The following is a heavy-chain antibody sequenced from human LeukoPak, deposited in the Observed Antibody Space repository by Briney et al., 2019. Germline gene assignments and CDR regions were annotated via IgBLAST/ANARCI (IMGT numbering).Heavy chain of an antibody. CDR3: ARPSSYYYDSSGPQWDAFDI. V-gene: IGHV5-51*01. J-gene: IGHJ3*02. Sequence: GESLKISCKGSGYSFTSYWSGWVRQMPGKGLEWMGIIYPGDSDTRYSPSFQGQVTISADKSISTAYLQWSSLKASDTAMYYCARPSSYYYDSSGPQWDAFDIWGQGTVVTVSS. CDR1: GYSFTSYW. CDR2: IYPGDSDT. D-gene: IGHD3-22*01.